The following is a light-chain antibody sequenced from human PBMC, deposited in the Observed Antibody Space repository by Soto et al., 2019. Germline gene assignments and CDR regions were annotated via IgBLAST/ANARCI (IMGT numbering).Light chain of an antibody. Sequence: DIQMTQSPSTLPASVGDRVTITCRASQSINTWLAWYQQKPGKAPNLLIYKASRLESGVPSRFSGSGSATEFSLTISSLQPDDFATYYCQQYNTYTFTFGQGTKLEIK. J-gene: IGKJ2*01. V-gene: IGKV1-5*03. CDR2: KAS. CDR3: QQYNTYTFT. CDR1: QSINTW.